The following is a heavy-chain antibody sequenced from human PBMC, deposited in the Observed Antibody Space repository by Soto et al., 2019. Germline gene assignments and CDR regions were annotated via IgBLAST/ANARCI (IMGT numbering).Heavy chain of an antibody. V-gene: IGHV3-7*01. D-gene: IGHD6-19*01. Sequence: GGSLRLSCAASGFTFSSYWMSWVRQAPGKGLEWVANIKQDGSEKYYVDSMKGRFTISRDNAKNSLYLQMNSLRAEDTAVYYCARDLEQWLGRWFDPWGQGTLVTVYS. J-gene: IGHJ5*02. CDR1: GFTFSSYW. CDR2: IKQDGSEK. CDR3: ARDLEQWLGRWFDP.